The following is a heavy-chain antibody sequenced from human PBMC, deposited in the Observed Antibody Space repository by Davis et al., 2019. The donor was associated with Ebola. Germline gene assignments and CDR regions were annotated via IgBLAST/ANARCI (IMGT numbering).Heavy chain of an antibody. V-gene: IGHV4-39*01. CDR1: GGSVSSTTYY. CDR3: ARLPDFYYFAMDV. J-gene: IGHJ6*02. CDR2: IYSSGIT. Sequence: GSLRLSCTVSGGSVSSTTYYWGWIRQPPGKGLEWMGSIYSSGITYDNPSLKSRVALSVDTSRNQFSLKLTSVTATDTAVYFCARLPDFYYFAMDVWGQGTTVTVSS.